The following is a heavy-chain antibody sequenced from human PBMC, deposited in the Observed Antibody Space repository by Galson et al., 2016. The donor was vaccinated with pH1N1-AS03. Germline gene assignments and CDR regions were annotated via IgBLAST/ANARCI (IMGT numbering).Heavy chain of an antibody. CDR1: GGTFSSYA. D-gene: IGHD5-24*01. J-gene: IGHJ4*02. CDR3: ARRSVAEMASGWAWGFDY. Sequence: VKVSCKASGGTFSSYAITWMRQAPGQGLEWVGGIRPISGAASYAQKFQGRFTISRDNSKNMLYLQMNSLRAEDTAVYYCARRSVAEMASGWAWGFDYWGQGTLVTVSS. CDR2: IRPISGAA. V-gene: IGHV1-69*05.